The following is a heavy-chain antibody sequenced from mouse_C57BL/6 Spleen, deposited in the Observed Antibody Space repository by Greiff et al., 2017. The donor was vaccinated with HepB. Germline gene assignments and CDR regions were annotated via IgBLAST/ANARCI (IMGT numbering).Heavy chain of an antibody. V-gene: IGHV1-52*01. CDR1: GSTFTSYW. CDR2: IDPSDSET. Sequence: VQLQQPGAELVRPGSSVKLSCKASGSTFTSYWLHWVKQRPIQGLEWIGNIDPSDSETHYNQKFKDKATLTVDKSSRTAYMQLSRRTSEDSAVYYCAREITTVVPWVAYRGQGTLVTVSA. J-gene: IGHJ3*01. D-gene: IGHD1-1*01. CDR3: AREITTVVPWVAY.